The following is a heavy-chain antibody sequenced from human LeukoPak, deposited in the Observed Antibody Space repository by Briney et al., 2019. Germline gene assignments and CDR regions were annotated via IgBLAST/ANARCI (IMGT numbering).Heavy chain of an antibody. CDR3: ANHRTPDRYHWNYFDY. J-gene: IGHJ4*02. Sequence: GRSLRLSCAAAGFTFRNSAMSWVRQAPGTGLQWVSSIGGHVHSTYYADSVIGRFTISRDDSKNTLYLQMNSLRANDTAIYYCANHRTPDRYHWNYFDYWGQGTLVTVSS. D-gene: IGHD1-20*01. V-gene: IGHV3-23*01. CDR2: IGGHVHST. CDR1: GFTFRNSA.